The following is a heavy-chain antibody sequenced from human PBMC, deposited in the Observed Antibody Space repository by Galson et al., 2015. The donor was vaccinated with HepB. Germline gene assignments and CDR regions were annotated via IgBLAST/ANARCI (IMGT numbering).Heavy chain of an antibody. CDR3: ARYYYDSSACDY. CDR1: GFTFSSYS. Sequence: SLRLSCAASGFTFSSYSMNWVRQAPGKGLEWVSSISSSSSYIYYEDSVKGRFTISRDNAKNSLYLQMNSLRAEDTAVYYCARYYYDSSACDYWGQGTLVTVAS. J-gene: IGHJ4*02. V-gene: IGHV3-21*01. D-gene: IGHD3-22*01. CDR2: ISSSSSYI.